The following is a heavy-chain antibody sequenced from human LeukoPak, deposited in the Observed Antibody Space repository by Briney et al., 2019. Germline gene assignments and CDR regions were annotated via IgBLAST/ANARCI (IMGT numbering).Heavy chain of an antibody. CDR2: IYSGGTI. CDR1: GFTVSNNY. CDR3: AKDHTSSPAGY. D-gene: IGHD6-13*01. Sequence: GGSLRLSCAASGFTVSNNYMSWVRQAPGRGLEWVSVIYSGGTIYYADSVKGRFIISRDSSKNTLFLQMNSLRADDTAVYYCAKDHTSSPAGYWGQGTLVTVSS. J-gene: IGHJ4*02. V-gene: IGHV3-53*01.